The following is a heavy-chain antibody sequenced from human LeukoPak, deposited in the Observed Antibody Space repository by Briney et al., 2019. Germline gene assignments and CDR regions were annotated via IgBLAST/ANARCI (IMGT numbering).Heavy chain of an antibody. CDR2: INHSGST. D-gene: IGHD6-19*01. CDR1: GGSFSGYY. Sequence: NASETLSLTCAVYGGSFSGYYWSWIRQPPGKGLEWIGEINHSGSTNYNPSLKSRVTISVDTSKNQFSLKLSSVTAADTAVYYCAPIAVAGSFDPWGQGTLVTVSS. J-gene: IGHJ5*02. CDR3: APIAVAGSFDP. V-gene: IGHV4-34*01.